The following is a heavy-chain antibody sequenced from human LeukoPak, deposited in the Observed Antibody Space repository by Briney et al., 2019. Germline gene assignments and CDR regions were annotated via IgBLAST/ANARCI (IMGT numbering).Heavy chain of an antibody. CDR1: GSTFGSYA. CDR3: ANRAIYCSSTSCYAGGAFDI. D-gene: IGHD2-2*01. J-gene: IGHJ3*02. Sequence: PGGSLRPSWPPSGSTFGSYAMSWAGQPPGKGLEWASAISVGVGSNCYADSVKGGFTISRDNSKNTLYLQMNSLRAEDTAVYYCANRAIYCSSTSCYAGGAFDIWGQGTMVTVSS. V-gene: IGHV3-23*01. CDR2: ISVGVGSN.